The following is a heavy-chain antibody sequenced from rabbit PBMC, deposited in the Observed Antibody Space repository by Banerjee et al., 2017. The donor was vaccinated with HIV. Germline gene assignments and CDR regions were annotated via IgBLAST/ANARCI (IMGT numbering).Heavy chain of an antibody. Sequence: QEQLEESGGDLVKPEGSLTLTCTASGFDLSSYYYMSWVRQAPGKGLEWIGCINTDTGSAYYASWAKGRFTISKTSSTTVTLQMTSLTAADTATYFCVRDHYAGYAGYGYAQNYFNLWGQGTLVTVS. CDR3: VRDHYAGYAGYGYAQNYFNL. CDR2: INTDTGSA. D-gene: IGHD6-1*01. CDR1: GFDLSSYYY. V-gene: IGHV1S45*01. J-gene: IGHJ4*01.